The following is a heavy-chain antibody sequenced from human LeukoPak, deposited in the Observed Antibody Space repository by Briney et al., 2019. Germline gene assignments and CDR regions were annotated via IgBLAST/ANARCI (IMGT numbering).Heavy chain of an antibody. CDR2: INTNTGNP. V-gene: IGHV7-4-1*02. CDR3: AREFSYSSSWALPFDP. J-gene: IGHJ5*02. CDR1: GYTFTSYA. D-gene: IGHD6-13*01. Sequence: ASVKVSCKASGYTFTSYAMNWVRQVPGQGLEWMGWINTNTGNPTYAQGFTGRFVFSLDTSVSTAYLQISSLKAEDTAVYHCAREFSYSSSWALPFDPWGQGTLVTVSS.